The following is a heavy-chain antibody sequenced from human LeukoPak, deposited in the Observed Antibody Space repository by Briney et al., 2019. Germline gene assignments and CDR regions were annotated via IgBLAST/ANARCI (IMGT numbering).Heavy chain of an antibody. D-gene: IGHD3-10*01. CDR2: IEGDGSST. CDR3: ARDPSAFAGYFDY. CDR1: GFTFRTYW. J-gene: IGHJ4*02. Sequence: GGSLRLSCAASGFTFRTYWMHWVRQAPGKGLVWVPRIEGDGSSTNYADSVKGRFTISRDNAKNTLYLQMDSLRAEDTAVYYCARDPSAFAGYFDYWGRGTLVTVSS. V-gene: IGHV3-74*01.